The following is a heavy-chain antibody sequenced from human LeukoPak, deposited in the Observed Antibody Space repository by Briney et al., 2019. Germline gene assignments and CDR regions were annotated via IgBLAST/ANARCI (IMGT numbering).Heavy chain of an antibody. D-gene: IGHD3-22*01. V-gene: IGHV4-31*03. CDR3: ARGRGYYYDSSGYYYIDY. Sequence: SQTLSLTCTVSGGSISSGGYYWSWIRQHPGKGLEWIGYIHYSGSTYYNPSLKSRVTISVDTSKNQFSLKLSSVTAADTAVYYCARGRGYYYDSSGYYYIDYWGQGTLVTVSS. CDR1: GGSISSGGYY. J-gene: IGHJ4*02. CDR2: IHYSGST.